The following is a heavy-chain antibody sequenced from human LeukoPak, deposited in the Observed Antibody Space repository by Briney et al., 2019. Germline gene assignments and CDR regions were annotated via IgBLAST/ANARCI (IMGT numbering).Heavy chain of an antibody. J-gene: IGHJ4*02. Sequence: PGGSLRLSCAASGFTFSTYSMNWVRQAPGKGLEWVSAISGSGGSTYYADSVKGRFTISRDNSKNTLYLQMNSLRAEDTAVYYCANLMRWGYFDYWGQGTLVTFSS. CDR1: GFTFSTYS. CDR2: ISGSGGST. D-gene: IGHD2-8*01. V-gene: IGHV3-23*01. CDR3: ANLMRWGYFDY.